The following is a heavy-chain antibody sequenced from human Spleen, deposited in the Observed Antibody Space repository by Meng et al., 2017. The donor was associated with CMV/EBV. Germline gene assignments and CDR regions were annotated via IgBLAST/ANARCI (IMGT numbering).Heavy chain of an antibody. CDR3: ARDQTAGVGGFDI. CDR2: INPNSGDS. V-gene: IGHV1-2*02. J-gene: IGHJ3*02. D-gene: IGHD1-26*01. Sequence: ASVKVSCKASEYTFTGYYLHWVRQAPGQGLEWMGWINPNSGDSTHAQKFQGRVTMTRDTSISTVYMELTRLRSDDTAVYFCARDQTAGVGGFDIWGQGIMVTVSS. CDR1: EYTFTGYY.